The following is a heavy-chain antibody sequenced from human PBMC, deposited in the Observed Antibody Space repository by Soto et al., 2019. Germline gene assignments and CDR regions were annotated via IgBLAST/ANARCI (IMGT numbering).Heavy chain of an antibody. CDR1: GFTFSGSA. V-gene: IGHV3-15*01. J-gene: IGHJ4*02. Sequence: EVQLVESGGGLVQPGGSLKLSCAASGFTFSGSAMHWVRQASGKGLEWVGRIKSISDGGTTDYAAPVKGRFTISRDDSKNTLYLQMTSLKTEDTAVYFCTTDAAIVWGQGTLVTVSS. D-gene: IGHD1-26*01. CDR2: IKSISDGGTT. CDR3: TTDAAIV.